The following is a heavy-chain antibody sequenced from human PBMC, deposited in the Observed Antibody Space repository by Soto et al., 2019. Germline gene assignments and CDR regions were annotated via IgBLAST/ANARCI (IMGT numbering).Heavy chain of an antibody. Sequence: PSETLSLTCAVSGDSIDGSNWWSWLRQPPGKGLEWIAEIYHGGSTNYNPSLQSRVTISVDKSKNQFSLQLTSVTAADTAAYYFAIVIYDNTGSTVPFDQWGQGVLVTVSS. V-gene: IGHV4-4*02. CDR3: AIVIYDNTGSTVPFDQ. CDR2: IYHGGST. D-gene: IGHD3-22*01. CDR1: GDSIDGSNW. J-gene: IGHJ4*02.